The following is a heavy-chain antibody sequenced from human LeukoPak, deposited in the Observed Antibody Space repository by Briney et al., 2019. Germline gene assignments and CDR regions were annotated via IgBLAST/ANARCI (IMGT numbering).Heavy chain of an antibody. CDR3: ARPLYYDSSGCFSH. J-gene: IGHJ4*02. Sequence: ASVKASCKASGYTFTSYGISWVRQAPGQGLEWMGWISAYNGNTNYAQKLQGRVTMTTDTSTSTAYMELRSLRSDDTAVYYCARPLYYDSSGCFSHWGQGTLVTVSS. D-gene: IGHD3-22*01. CDR2: ISAYNGNT. CDR1: GYTFTSYG. V-gene: IGHV1-18*01.